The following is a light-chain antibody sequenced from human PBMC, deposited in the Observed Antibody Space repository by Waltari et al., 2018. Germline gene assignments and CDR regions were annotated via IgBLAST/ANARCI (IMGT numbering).Light chain of an antibody. V-gene: IGKV3-20*01. CDR2: GAS. Sequence: EIVLTQSPDTLSLSPGERATLSCRASQSVSNNYLAWYQQNPGQAPRLLISGASNRATGIPDRFSGSGSGTDFTLSIRRLEPEDFAVYYCQQYGGSPPSTFGGGTRVEIK. J-gene: IGKJ4*01. CDR1: QSVSNNY. CDR3: QQYGGSPPST.